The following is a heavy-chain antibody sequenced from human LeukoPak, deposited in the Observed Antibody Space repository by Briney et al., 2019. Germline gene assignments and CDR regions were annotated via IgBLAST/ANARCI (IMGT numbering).Heavy chain of an antibody. CDR2: ISAYNGNT. J-gene: IGHJ5*02. Sequence: GASVKVSCKASGYTFTSYGISWVRQAPGQGLEWMGWISAYNGNTNYAQKLQGRVTMTTDTSTSTAYMELRSLRSDVTALYYCARDIYGAIVVVPAAIPNRFDPWGQGTLVTVSS. CDR1: GYTFTSYG. D-gene: IGHD2-2*02. CDR3: ARDIYGAIVVVPAAIPNRFDP. V-gene: IGHV1-18*01.